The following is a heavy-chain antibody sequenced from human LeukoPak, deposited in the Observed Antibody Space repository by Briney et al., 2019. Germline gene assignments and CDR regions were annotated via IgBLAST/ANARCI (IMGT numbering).Heavy chain of an antibody. D-gene: IGHD2/OR15-2a*01. CDR2: IYSGGST. V-gene: IGHV3-53*01. Sequence: GGSLRLSCAASGFTVSSNYMSWVRQAPGKGLEWVSVIYSGGSTYYADSVKGRFTISRDNSKNTLYLQMNSLGAEDTAVYYCARDPVPTNSTVDYWGQGTLVTVSS. CDR3: ARDPVPTNSTVDY. J-gene: IGHJ4*02. CDR1: GFTVSSNY.